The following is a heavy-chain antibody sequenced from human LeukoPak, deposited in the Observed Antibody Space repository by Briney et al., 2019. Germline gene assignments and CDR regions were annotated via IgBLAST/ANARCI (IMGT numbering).Heavy chain of an antibody. Sequence: GASVKVSCKASGYTFTGYCMHWVRQAPGQGLEWMGWINPNSGGTNYAQKFQGWVTMTRDTSISTAYMELSRLRSDDTAVYYCARGNYDFWSGYIYYGMDVWGQGTTVTVSS. V-gene: IGHV1-2*04. CDR1: GYTFTGYC. D-gene: IGHD3-3*01. CDR2: INPNSGGT. J-gene: IGHJ6*02. CDR3: ARGNYDFWSGYIYYGMDV.